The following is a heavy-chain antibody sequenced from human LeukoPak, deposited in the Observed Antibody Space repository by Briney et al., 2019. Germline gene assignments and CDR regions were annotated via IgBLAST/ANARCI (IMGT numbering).Heavy chain of an antibody. D-gene: IGHD5-24*01. CDR3: ARDADLGATITGAFDI. CDR1: GFTFSSYW. J-gene: IGHJ3*02. V-gene: IGHV3-7*01. Sequence: PGGSLRLSCSASGFTFSSYWMSWVRQAPGKGLEWVANIKQDGREKYYVDSVKGRFTVFRDKAKNSLSLQMNSLRAEDTAVYYCARDADLGATITGAFDIWGQGTMVTVSS. CDR2: IKQDGREK.